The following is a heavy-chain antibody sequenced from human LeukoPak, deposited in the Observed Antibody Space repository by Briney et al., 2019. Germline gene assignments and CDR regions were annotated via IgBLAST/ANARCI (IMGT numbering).Heavy chain of an antibody. D-gene: IGHD3-22*01. J-gene: IGHJ6*02. Sequence: GGSLRLSCAASGFTFSDYYMSWIRQAPGKGLEWVSYISSSGSTIYYADSVKGRFTISRDNAKNSLYLQMNSLRAEDTAVYYCARVPYDSSGYPRSEGMDVWGQGTTVTVSS. V-gene: IGHV3-11*01. CDR2: ISSSGSTI. CDR3: ARVPYDSSGYPRSEGMDV. CDR1: GFTFSDYY.